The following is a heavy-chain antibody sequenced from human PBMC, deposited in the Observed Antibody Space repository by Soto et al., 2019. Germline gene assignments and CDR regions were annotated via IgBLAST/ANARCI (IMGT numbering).Heavy chain of an antibody. Sequence: QITLKESGPTLVEPTQTLTLTCTFSGFSLNTNGVGVGWIRQPPGKALEWLALIYWDGDKRYSPSLTFRLTXTXDXXKNPVVLTMTNMDLADTATYYCAHLSSGYYRDFDFWGQGTLVTVSS. D-gene: IGHD6-19*01. V-gene: IGHV2-5*02. CDR3: AHLSSGYYRDFDF. J-gene: IGHJ4*02. CDR1: GFSLNTNGVG. CDR2: IYWDGDK.